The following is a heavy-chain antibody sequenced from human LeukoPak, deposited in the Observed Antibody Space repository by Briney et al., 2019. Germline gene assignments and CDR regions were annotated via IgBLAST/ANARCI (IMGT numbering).Heavy chain of an antibody. V-gene: IGHV4-59*01. Sequence: SETLSLTCTVSGGSISSYYWSWIRQPPGKGLEWIGYIYYSGSTNYNPSLKSRVTISVDTSKNQFSLKLSSVTAADTAVYYCARVRPASAYYCYGMDVWGKGTTVTVSS. CDR1: GGSISSYY. D-gene: IGHD6-25*01. CDR3: ARVRPASAYYCYGMDV. CDR2: IYYSGST. J-gene: IGHJ6*04.